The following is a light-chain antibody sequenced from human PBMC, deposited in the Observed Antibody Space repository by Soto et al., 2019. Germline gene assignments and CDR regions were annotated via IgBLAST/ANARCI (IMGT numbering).Light chain of an antibody. CDR3: QQYDSYPYN. Sequence: DIQMTQSPSTLSASVGDRVTITCRTSPSINNWLAWYQQKPGKAPTLLIYKASLLESGVPSRFSGSASGTEFTLTISSLQPDDFATYYCQQYDSYPYNFAQGTKLE. J-gene: IGKJ2*01. CDR1: PSINNW. V-gene: IGKV1-5*03. CDR2: KAS.